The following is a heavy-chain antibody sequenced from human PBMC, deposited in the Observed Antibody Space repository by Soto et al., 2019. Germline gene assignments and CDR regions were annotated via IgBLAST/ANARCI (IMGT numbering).Heavy chain of an antibody. CDR3: ARFNWGPNDAFDI. J-gene: IGHJ3*02. CDR1: GYSFTSYW. Sequence: GESLKISCKGSGYSFTSYWIGWVRQMPGKGLEWMGIIYPGDSDTRYSPSFQGQVTISANKSISTAYLQWSSLKASDTAMYYCARFNWGPNDAFDIWGQGTMVTVSS. CDR2: IYPGDSDT. V-gene: IGHV5-51*01. D-gene: IGHD7-27*01.